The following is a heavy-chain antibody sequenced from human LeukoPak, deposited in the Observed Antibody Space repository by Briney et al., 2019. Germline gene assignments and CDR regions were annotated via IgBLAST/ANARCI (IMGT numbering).Heavy chain of an antibody. CDR1: GGSISSSSYY. J-gene: IGHJ4*02. CDR3: ARDHNYYGSGSYYKSDYFDY. D-gene: IGHD3-10*01. Sequence: SETLSLTCTVSGGSISSSSYYWGWIRQPPGKGLEWIGSIYYSGSTYYNPSLKSRVTISVDTSTNQFSLKLSSVTAADTAVYYCARDHNYYGSGSYYKSDYFDYWGQGTLVTVSS. V-gene: IGHV4-39*07. CDR2: IYYSGST.